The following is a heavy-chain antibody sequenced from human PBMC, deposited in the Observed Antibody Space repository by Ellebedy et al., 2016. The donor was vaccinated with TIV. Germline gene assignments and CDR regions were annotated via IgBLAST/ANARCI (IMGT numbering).Heavy chain of an antibody. CDR2: ISGDGAST. J-gene: IGHJ4*02. V-gene: IGHV3-23*01. D-gene: IGHD2-15*01. CDR1: GFTFSTYD. CDR3: AKDHVASATLLDY. Sequence: GESLKISCAASGFTFSTYDMSWVRQAPGKGLEWVSAISGDGASTYYRDSVRCRFTISRDNSKNTLYLQMKSLRAEDTALYYCAKDHVASATLLDYWGQGPLVTVSS.